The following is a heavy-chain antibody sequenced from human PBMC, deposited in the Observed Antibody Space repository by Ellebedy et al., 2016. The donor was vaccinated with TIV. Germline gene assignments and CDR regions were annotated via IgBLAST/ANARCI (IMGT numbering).Heavy chain of an antibody. J-gene: IGHJ4*02. Sequence: PGGSLRLSCVASGFTFDDYAMHWVRQVPGKGLEWVSGIIWSSGVIAYADSVKGRFTISRDNAKKSLYLQMNSLRPEDMAFYYCAKAEGPLLRQHDWILNYWGQGTLVTVSS. D-gene: IGHD3-9*01. CDR1: GFTFDDYA. V-gene: IGHV3-9*03. CDR2: IIWSSGVI. CDR3: AKAEGPLLRQHDWILNY.